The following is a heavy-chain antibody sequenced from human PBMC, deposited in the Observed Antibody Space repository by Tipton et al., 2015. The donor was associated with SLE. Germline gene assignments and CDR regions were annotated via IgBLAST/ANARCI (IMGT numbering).Heavy chain of an antibody. CDR1: GGSISSGSYY. Sequence: TLSLTCTVSGGSISSGSYYWSWVRQPGGKGLEWIGRIYTSGNTNYNPPLNSRVTISVDTSKNQLSLKLSSVTAADTAVYYCATFFGHSSASPDALDIWGQGTMVTVSS. V-gene: IGHV4-61*02. D-gene: IGHD6-6*01. CDR3: ATFFGHSSASPDALDI. CDR2: IYTSGNT. J-gene: IGHJ3*02.